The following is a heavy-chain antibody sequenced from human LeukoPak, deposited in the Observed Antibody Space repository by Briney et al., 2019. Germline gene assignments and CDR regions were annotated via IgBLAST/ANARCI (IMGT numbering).Heavy chain of an antibody. D-gene: IGHD3-22*01. Sequence: PSETLSLTCTVSGYSISSGYYWGWIRQPPGKGLEWIGSIYYSGSTYYNPSLKSRVTISVDTSKNQFSLKLSSVTAADTAVYYCARHSDYYYSSNFDYWGQGTLVTVSS. V-gene: IGHV4-38-2*02. CDR1: GYSISSGYY. CDR2: IYYSGST. J-gene: IGHJ4*02. CDR3: ARHSDYYYSSNFDY.